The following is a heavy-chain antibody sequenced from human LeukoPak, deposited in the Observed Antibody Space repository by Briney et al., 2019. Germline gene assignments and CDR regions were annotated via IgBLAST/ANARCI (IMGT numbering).Heavy chain of an antibody. V-gene: IGHV4-4*07. CDR3: ARVREYYDSSGYYYGDYYFDY. Sequence: PSETLSLTCTVSGGSISSYCWCWIRQPAGKGLEWIERIYTSGSTNYNPSLKSRVTMSVDTSKNQFSLKLSSVTAADTAVYYCARVREYYDSSGYYYGDYYFDYWGQGTLVTVSS. CDR1: GGSISSYC. J-gene: IGHJ4*02. CDR2: IYTSGST. D-gene: IGHD3-22*01.